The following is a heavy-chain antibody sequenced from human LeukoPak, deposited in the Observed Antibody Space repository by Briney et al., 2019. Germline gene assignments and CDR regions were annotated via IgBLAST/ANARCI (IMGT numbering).Heavy chain of an antibody. V-gene: IGHV1-2*02. CDR3: ARDSYSSSWYHPGY. J-gene: IGHJ4*02. Sequence: GASVKVSCKASGYTFTGYYMHWVRQAPGQGLEWMGWINPNSGGTNYAQKFQGRVTMTRDTSISTAYMELSRLRSDDTAVYYCARDSYSSSWYHPGYWGQGTLVTVSS. D-gene: IGHD6-13*01. CDR1: GYTFTGYY. CDR2: INPNSGGT.